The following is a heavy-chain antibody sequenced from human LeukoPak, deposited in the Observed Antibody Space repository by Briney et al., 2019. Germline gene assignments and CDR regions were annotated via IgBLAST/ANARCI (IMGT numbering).Heavy chain of an antibody. CDR1: GFTFSSYA. J-gene: IGHJ4*02. CDR3: AKDPPPWFGEPNFDY. V-gene: IGHV3-23*01. D-gene: IGHD3-10*01. Sequence: GGSLRLSCAASGFTFSSYAMSWVRQAPGKGLEWVSAISGSGGSTYYADSVKGRFTISRDNSKNTPYLQMNSMRAEDTAVYYCAKDPPPWFGEPNFDYWGQGTLVTVSS. CDR2: ISGSGGST.